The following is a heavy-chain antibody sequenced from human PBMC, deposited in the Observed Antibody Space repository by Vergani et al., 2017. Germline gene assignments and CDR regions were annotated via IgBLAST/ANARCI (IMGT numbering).Heavy chain of an antibody. CDR1: GGTFSSYA. CDR2: IIPSFGTA. CDR3: AVGSTMVRSADFLHHYCRMDV. V-gene: IGHV1-69*12. Sequence: QVQLVQSGAEVKKPGSSVKVSCKASGGTFSSYAISWVRQAPGQGLEWMGVIIPSFGTANYAQKFQGRVTITADESTSTAYMELSSLRSEDTAVYYCAVGSTMVRSADFLHHYCRMDVWGQGTTVTVSS. J-gene: IGHJ6*02. D-gene: IGHD3-10*01.